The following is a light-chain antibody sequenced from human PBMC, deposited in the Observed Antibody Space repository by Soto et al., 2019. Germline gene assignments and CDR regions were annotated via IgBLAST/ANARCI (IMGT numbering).Light chain of an antibody. CDR2: DAS. CDR1: QSISSW. Sequence: DIQMTQSPSTLSASLCDTVTITCRASQSISSWWAWYQQKPGKAPKLLIYDASSLESGVPSRFSGSGSGTEFTLTISSLQADDFATYYCQQYNSWWTFGQGTKVDIK. V-gene: IGKV1-5*01. CDR3: QQYNSWWT. J-gene: IGKJ1*01.